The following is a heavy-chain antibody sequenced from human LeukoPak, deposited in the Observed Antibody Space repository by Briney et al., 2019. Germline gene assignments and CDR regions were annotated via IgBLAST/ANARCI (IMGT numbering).Heavy chain of an antibody. CDR2: ISAYNGNT. CDR1: GYTFTSYG. V-gene: IGHV1-18*01. D-gene: IGHD3-3*01. Sequence: GASVKVSCKASGYTFTSYGISWVRQAPGQGLEWMGWISAYNGNTNYAQKLQGRVTMTTDTSTSTAYMELRSPRSDDTAVYYCARSDDFWSGSDAFDIWGQGTMVTVSS. J-gene: IGHJ3*02. CDR3: ARSDDFWSGSDAFDI.